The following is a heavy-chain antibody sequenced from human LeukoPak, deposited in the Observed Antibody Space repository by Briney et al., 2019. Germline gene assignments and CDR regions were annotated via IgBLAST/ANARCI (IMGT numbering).Heavy chain of an antibody. D-gene: IGHD6-13*01. CDR1: GGSISSGGYY. V-gene: IGHV4-30-2*01. J-gene: IGHJ6*03. Sequence: PSETLSLTCTVSGGSISSGGYYWSWIPQPPGKGLEWNGYIYHSGSTYYNPSLKSRVTISVDRSKNQFSLKLSSVTAADTAVYYCARAPGIAAAGTGDYYYYYYMDVWGKGTTVTVSS. CDR3: ARAPGIAAAGTGDYYYYYYMDV. CDR2: IYHSGST.